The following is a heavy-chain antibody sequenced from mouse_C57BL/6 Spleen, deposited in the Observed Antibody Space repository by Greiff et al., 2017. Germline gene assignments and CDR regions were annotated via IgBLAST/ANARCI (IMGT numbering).Heavy chain of an antibody. CDR1: GYAFSSSW. V-gene: IGHV1-82*01. J-gene: IGHJ3*01. CDR3: ATGYYYGSPWFAY. CDR2: IYPGDGDT. Sequence: QVQLKESGPELVKPGASVKISCKASGYAFSSSWMNWVKQRPGKGLEWIGRIYPGDGDTNYNGKFKGKATLTADKSSSTAYMQLSSLTSEDSAVYFCATGYYYGSPWFAYWGQGTLVTVSA. D-gene: IGHD1-1*01.